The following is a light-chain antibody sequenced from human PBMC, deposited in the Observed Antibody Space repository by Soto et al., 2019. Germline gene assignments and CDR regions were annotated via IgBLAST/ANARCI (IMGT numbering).Light chain of an antibody. J-gene: IGKJ5*01. CDR3: QQSSSSPIT. CDR2: AAS. Sequence: EIVLTQSPATLSLSPGERATLSCSASQSVTSSYLAWYQQKPGQAPRLLMYAASSRATGIPDRFSGSGSGTDFTLTISRLEAEDFAVYYCQQSSSSPITFGQGTRLEIK. V-gene: IGKV3-20*01. CDR1: QSVTSSY.